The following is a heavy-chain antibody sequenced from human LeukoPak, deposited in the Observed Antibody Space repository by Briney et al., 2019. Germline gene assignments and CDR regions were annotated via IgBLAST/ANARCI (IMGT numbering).Heavy chain of an antibody. CDR1: GGSISSYY. D-gene: IGHD1-26*01. Sequence: SETLSLTCTVSGGSISSYYWSWIRQPPGKGLEWIGYIYYSGSTNYNPSLKGRFTISVDTSRNQFSLKLGSVTAADTAVYYCARSNTVGANLSFDSWGQGTLVTVSS. J-gene: IGHJ4*02. CDR2: IYYSGST. CDR3: ARSNTVGANLSFDS. V-gene: IGHV4-59*01.